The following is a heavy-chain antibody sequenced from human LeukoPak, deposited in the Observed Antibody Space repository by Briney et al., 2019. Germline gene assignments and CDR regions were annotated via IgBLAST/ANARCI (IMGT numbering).Heavy chain of an antibody. CDR1: GFTFSSYW. CDR2: IKEDGSEK. D-gene: IGHD6-13*01. CDR3: ARDGPGGVAAAGTLGY. Sequence: PGGSLRLSCAASGFTFSSYWMSWVRQAPGKGLEWVANIKEDGSEKYYVDSVKGRFTISRDNAKNSLYLQMNSLRAEDTAVYYCARDGPGGVAAAGTLGYWGQGTLVTVSS. J-gene: IGHJ4*02. V-gene: IGHV3-7*01.